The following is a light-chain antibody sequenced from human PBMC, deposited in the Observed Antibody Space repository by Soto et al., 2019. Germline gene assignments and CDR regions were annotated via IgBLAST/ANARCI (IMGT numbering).Light chain of an antibody. V-gene: IGKV1-33*01. CDR1: QSISSY. CDR3: QQYESLPLT. CDR2: DAS. Sequence: IQLTQSPSSLSASVGDRVTITCRTSQSISSYLNWYQQKPGKVPKLLIYDASDLETGVPSRFSGSGSGTGFTFTISSLQPEDFATYYCQQYESLPLTFGQGTRLEIK. J-gene: IGKJ5*01.